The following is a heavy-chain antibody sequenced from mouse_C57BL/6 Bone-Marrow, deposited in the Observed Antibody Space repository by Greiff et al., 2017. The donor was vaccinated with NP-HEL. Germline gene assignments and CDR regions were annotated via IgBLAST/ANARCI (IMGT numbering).Heavy chain of an antibody. V-gene: IGHV5-6*01. J-gene: IGHJ3*01. CDR1: GFTFSSYG. CDR3: ARPLYYGNLWFAY. D-gene: IGHD2-1*01. Sequence: EVKLMESGGDLVKPGGSLKLSCAASGFTFSSYGMSWVRQTPDKRLEWVATISSGGSYPYYPDRVKGRFTISRDNAKNTLYLQMSSLKSEDTAMYYCARPLYYGNLWFAYWGQGTLVTVSA. CDR2: ISSGGSYP.